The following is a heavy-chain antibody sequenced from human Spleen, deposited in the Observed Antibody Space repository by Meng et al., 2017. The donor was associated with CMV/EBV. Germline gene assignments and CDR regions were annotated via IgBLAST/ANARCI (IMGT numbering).Heavy chain of an antibody. CDR1: GGSFGVYY. Sequence: GSLRLSCTVSGGSFGVYYWSWIRQPPGKGLEWIGYFSYSGSTNYNPSLKSRVTISVDTSKNQFSLKLSSVTAADTAVYYCARGRRGYSVYWGQGTLVTVSS. CDR2: FSYSGST. CDR3: ARGRRGYSVY. J-gene: IGHJ4*02. V-gene: IGHV4-59*12. D-gene: IGHD5/OR15-5a*01.